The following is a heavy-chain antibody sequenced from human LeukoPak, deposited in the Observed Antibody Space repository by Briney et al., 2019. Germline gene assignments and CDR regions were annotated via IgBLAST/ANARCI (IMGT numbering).Heavy chain of an antibody. D-gene: IGHD2-21*01. V-gene: IGHV1-8*01. Sequence: ASVKVSCKASGYTFTTYDINWVRQATGQGLEWLGWMNPNSGNTGYAQKFQGRVTMTRNISITTAYMELSNLRSEDTAVYYCARVAGNCGGDCYRLLYWGQGTLVTVSS. CDR2: MNPNSGNT. CDR1: GYTFTTYD. J-gene: IGHJ4*02. CDR3: ARVAGNCGGDCYRLLY.